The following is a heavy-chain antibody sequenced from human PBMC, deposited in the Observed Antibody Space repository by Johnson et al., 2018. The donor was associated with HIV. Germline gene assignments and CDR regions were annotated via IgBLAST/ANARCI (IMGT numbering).Heavy chain of an antibody. J-gene: IGHJ3*02. CDR3: AREMAWEDAFDI. CDR1: GFTFDDYD. D-gene: IGHD5-24*01. V-gene: IGHV3-11*04. Sequence: QVQLVESGGGVVWPGGSLRLSCAASGFTFDDYDMSWVRQAPGKGLEWLSYIISSGTAKYYADSVKGRFTISRDNAKNSLYLQMNSLRAEDTAVFYCAREMAWEDAFDIWGQGTMVTVSS. CDR2: IISSGTAK.